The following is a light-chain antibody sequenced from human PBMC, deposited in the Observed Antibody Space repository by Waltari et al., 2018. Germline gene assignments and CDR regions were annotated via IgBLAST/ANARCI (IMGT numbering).Light chain of an antibody. CDR3: TSQALDGVVL. V-gene: IGLV2-14*03. J-gene: IGLJ3*02. CDR1: GSAIDDLDF. Sequence: QSALTQPAPVSGSPGQSITIPCPGIGSAIDDLDFVPWYQHQPGKAPRVIIYDVTNRPSGISHRFSASKSANTASLTISGLQPEDEGDYYCTSQALDGVVLFGGGTQVTV. CDR2: DVT.